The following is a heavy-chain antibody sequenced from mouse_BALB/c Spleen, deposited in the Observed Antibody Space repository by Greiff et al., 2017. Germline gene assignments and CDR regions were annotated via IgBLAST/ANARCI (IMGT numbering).Heavy chain of an antibody. V-gene: IGHV1-82*01. CDR1: GYAFSSSW. D-gene: IGHD5-2*01. Sequence: VQLQQSGPELVKPGASVKISCKASGYAFSSSWMNWVKQRPGQGLEWIGRIYPGDGDTNYNGKFKGKATLTADKSSSTAYMQLSSLTSVDSAVYICAKRGNIDVYYAMEYRGEKTSDTVSS. CDR3: AKRGNIDVYYAMEY. J-gene: IGHJ4*01. CDR2: IYPGDGDT.